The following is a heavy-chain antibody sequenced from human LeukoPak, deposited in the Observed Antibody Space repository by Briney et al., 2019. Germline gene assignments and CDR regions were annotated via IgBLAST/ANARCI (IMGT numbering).Heavy chain of an antibody. D-gene: IGHD6-13*01. V-gene: IGHV4-39*07. J-gene: IGHJ4*02. CDR1: GGSISSSSYY. Sequence: PSETLSLTCTVSGGSISSSSYYWGWIRQPPGKGLEWIGEIYHSGSTNYNPSLKSRVTISVDKSKNQFSLKLSSVTAADTAVYYCARVVSSSWSHLSPWGQGTLVTVSS. CDR3: ARVVSSSWSHLSP. CDR2: IYHSGST.